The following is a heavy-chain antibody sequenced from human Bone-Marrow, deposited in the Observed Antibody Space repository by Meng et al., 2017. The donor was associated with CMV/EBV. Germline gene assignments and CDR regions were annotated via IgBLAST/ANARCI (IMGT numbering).Heavy chain of an antibody. Sequence: GGPLRLSCAASGSACSGSAMHWVRQAPGKGMEWVAFIRHDGNKKNHADSLKGGFTVSRDNSKSPLYLQMNSLGAEETAVYFCGKDSGGYDIDAWGQGTLVTVSS. V-gene: IGHV3-30*02. CDR3: GKDSGGYDIDA. J-gene: IGHJ5*02. CDR2: IRHDGNKK. D-gene: IGHD5-12*01. CDR1: GSACSGSA.